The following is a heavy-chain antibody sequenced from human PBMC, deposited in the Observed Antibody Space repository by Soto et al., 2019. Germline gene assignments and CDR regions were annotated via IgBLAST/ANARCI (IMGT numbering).Heavy chain of an antibody. D-gene: IGHD6-13*01. Sequence: ASVKVSCKVSGYTLTELSMHWVRQAPGKGLEWMGGFDPEDGETIYAQKFQGRVTMTEDTSTDTAYMELSSLRSEDTAVYYCATRISSWRPMITFDIWGKGTMVTVSS. CDR3: ATRISSWRPMITFDI. CDR2: FDPEDGET. CDR1: GYTLTELS. J-gene: IGHJ3*02. V-gene: IGHV1-24*01.